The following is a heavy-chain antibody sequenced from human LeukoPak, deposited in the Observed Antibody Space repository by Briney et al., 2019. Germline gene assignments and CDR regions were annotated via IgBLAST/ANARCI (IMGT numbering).Heavy chain of an antibody. CDR3: ARKDGDF. J-gene: IGHJ4*02. CDR1: GVSISAYY. Sequence: PSETLSLTCTVSGVSISAYYWTWIRQPAGKGLEWIGRIYTSGITNYNPSLESRLTMSLDTSKNQISLRLNSVTAADTAVYYCARKDGDFWGQGTLVTVSS. V-gene: IGHV4-4*07. CDR2: IYTSGIT.